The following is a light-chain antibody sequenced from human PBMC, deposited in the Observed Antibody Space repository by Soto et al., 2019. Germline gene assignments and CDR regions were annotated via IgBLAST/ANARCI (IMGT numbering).Light chain of an antibody. J-gene: IGKJ4*01. CDR2: AAS. CDR3: QQLNTYPFT. Sequence: DIQLTQSPSFLSASVGDRVTITCRASQGISSYLAWYQQKPGKAPKLLIYAASTLQSGVPSRFSGSESGTEFPLTISSLQPEDFATYYCQQLNTYPFTFGGGTQVEIK. CDR1: QGISSY. V-gene: IGKV1-9*01.